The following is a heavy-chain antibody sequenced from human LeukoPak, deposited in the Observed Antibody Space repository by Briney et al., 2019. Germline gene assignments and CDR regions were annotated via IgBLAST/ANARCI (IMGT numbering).Heavy chain of an antibody. D-gene: IGHD6-19*01. CDR3: ARDLGYSSGWHPYYYYGMDV. CDR2: IIPIFGAA. V-gene: IGHV1-69*01. J-gene: IGHJ6*02. Sequence: SVKVSCKASGGTFSSYAISWVRQAPGQGLEWMGGIIPIFGAANYAQKFQGRVTITADESTSTAYMELSSLRSEDTAVYYCARDLGYSSGWHPYYYYGMDVWGQGTTVTVSS. CDR1: GGTFSSYA.